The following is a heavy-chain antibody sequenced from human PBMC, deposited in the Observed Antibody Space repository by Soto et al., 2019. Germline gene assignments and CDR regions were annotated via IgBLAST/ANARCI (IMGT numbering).Heavy chain of an antibody. J-gene: IGHJ4*02. CDR1: GGSCSDYY. CDR3: DRLFVAFRGFDSGFDY. Sequence: SETLSVTWAVYGGSCSDYYWSWIRQHTGKGLEWIGEINHSGSTNYNPSLKSRVTISVDTSKNQFSLKLSSVTDADKDVYYCDRLFVAFRGFDSGFDYWGQGTLVTVPS. V-gene: IGHV4-34*01. D-gene: IGHD5-12*01. CDR2: INHSGST.